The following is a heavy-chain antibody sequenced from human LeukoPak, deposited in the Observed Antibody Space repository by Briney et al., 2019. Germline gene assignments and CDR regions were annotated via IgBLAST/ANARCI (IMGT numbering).Heavy chain of an antibody. CDR1: GYSNSSGYY. CDR2: IYHSGST. D-gene: IGHD4-11*01. Sequence: SETLSLTCAVSGYSNSSGYYWGWIRQPPGKGLEWIGSIYHSGSTHYHPSPKSLATISVDRSKNQCSLKLSSVTAADTAVYYSARLYSNYVPPRDRGYWGQGTLVTVSS. J-gene: IGHJ4*02. V-gene: IGHV4-38-2*01. CDR3: ARLYSNYVPPRDRGY.